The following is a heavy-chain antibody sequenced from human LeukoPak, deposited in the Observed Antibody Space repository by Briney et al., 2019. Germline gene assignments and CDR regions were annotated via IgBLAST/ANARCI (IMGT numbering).Heavy chain of an antibody. D-gene: IGHD1-1*01. Sequence: SETLSLTCTVSGGSLSTYYWTWIRQPPGKGLEWIGYISHTGSTNYNPSLKSRVTISVNTSKNQFSLKLSSVTAADTGVYYCARESVHPYFDYWGQGTLVTVSS. CDR3: ARESVHPYFDY. J-gene: IGHJ4*02. CDR2: ISHTGST. CDR1: GGSLSTYY. V-gene: IGHV4-59*12.